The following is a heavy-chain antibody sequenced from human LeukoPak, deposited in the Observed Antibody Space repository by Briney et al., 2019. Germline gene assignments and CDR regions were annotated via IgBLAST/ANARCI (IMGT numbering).Heavy chain of an antibody. D-gene: IGHD3-10*01. CDR3: ARDIGSGSYHFDY. J-gene: IGHJ4*02. Sequence: SVKVSCKASGGTFSSYAISWVRQAPGQGLEWMGGIIPIFGTANYAQKFQGRVTNTTDESTNTAYMELSSLRSEDTAVYYCARDIGSGSYHFDYWGQGTMVTVSS. CDR2: IIPIFGTA. CDR1: GGTFSSYA. V-gene: IGHV1-69*05.